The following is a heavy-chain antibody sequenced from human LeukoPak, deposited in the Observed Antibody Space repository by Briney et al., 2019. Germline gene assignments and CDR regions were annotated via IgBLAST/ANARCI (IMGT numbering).Heavy chain of an antibody. D-gene: IGHD6-19*01. V-gene: IGHV4-39*07. J-gene: IGHJ3*02. CDR2: ISYGGST. CDR1: GGSINSGSFY. Sequence: SETLSLTCTVSGGSINSGSFYWGWIRQPPGKGLEWIGSISYGGSTYYNPSLKSRVTISVDTSKNQFSLKLSSVTAADTAVYCCARAGLSISGRPGAFDIWGQGTMVTVSS. CDR3: ARAGLSISGRPGAFDI.